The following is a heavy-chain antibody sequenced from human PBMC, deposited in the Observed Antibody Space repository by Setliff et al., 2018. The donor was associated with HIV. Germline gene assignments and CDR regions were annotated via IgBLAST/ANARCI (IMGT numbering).Heavy chain of an antibody. V-gene: IGHV4-39*01. CDR2: SYYSGST. Sequence: LSLTCTVSGGSISSSSYYWGWIRQPPGKGLEWIGSSYYSGSTYYNPSLKSRVTISVDTSKNQFSLKLSSVTAADTAVYYCARHVDIVVVVAAPSFDYWGQGTLVTVSS. J-gene: IGHJ4*02. CDR3: ARHVDIVVVVAAPSFDY. D-gene: IGHD2-15*01. CDR1: GGSISSSSYY.